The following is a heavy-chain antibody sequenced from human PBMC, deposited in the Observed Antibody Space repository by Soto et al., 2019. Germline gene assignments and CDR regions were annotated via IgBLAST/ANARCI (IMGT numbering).Heavy chain of an antibody. CDR1: GGSFIGYY. V-gene: IGHV4-34*01. CDR3: ARGGGYSYPYYYYYGMDV. J-gene: IGHJ6*02. CDR2: INHSGST. D-gene: IGHD5-18*01. Sequence: SETLSLTCAVYGGSFIGYYWSWIRQPPGKGLEWIGEINHSGSTNYNPSLKSRVTISVDTSKNQFSLKLSSVTAADTAVYYCARGGGYSYPYYYYYGMDVWGQGTTVTVSS.